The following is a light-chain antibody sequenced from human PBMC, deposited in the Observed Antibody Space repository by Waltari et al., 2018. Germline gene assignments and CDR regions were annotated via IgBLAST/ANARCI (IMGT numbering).Light chain of an antibody. V-gene: IGLV2-14*03. CDR2: DVS. CDR3: ASYTITNTLV. J-gene: IGLJ1*01. CDR1: SPDIGRYTY. Sequence: QSAPTQPASVSGSPGQSITISCAGSSPDIGRYTYLSWYQQHPGKVPIVIIFDVSDRPSGVSSRFSAYKSGNTAFLTISGLQAEDEADYYCASYTITNTLVFGTGTKVTVL.